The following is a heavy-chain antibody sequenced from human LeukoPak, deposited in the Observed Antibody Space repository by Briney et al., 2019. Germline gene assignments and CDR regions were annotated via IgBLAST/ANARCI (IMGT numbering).Heavy chain of an antibody. J-gene: IGHJ4*02. CDR3: VKGLYTIDY. D-gene: IGHD2-2*02. Sequence: GGSLRLSCEASGFTFNNYVMTWVRQAPGKGLEWVSSISASAAMTYYADSVRGRFTISRDNAKNSLYLQMNSLRVDDTAVYYCVKGLYTIDYWGQGTLVTVSS. CDR1: GFTFNNYV. CDR2: ISASAAMT. V-gene: IGHV3-23*01.